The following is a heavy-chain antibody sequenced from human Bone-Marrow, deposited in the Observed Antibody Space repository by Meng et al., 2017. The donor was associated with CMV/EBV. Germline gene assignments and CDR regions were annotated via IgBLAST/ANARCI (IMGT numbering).Heavy chain of an antibody. D-gene: IGHD3-22*01. V-gene: IGHV4/OR15-8*03. Sequence: SETLSLTCVVPGGSISSSKWWSWVRQPPGKGLEWIGAIHHSGTTNYNTSLKSRVTMSVDKSKQHFSLSMTSVTAADTAVYFCARADSSYFDFSSYYPGAFDIWGQGTVVTVSS. CDR1: GGSISSSKW. CDR2: IHHSGTT. CDR3: ARADSSYFDFSSYYPGAFDI. J-gene: IGHJ3*02.